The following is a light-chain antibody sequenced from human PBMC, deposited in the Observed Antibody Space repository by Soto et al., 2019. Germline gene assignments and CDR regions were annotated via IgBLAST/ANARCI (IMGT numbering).Light chain of an antibody. CDR2: CDS. CDR1: RSNIGAGYD. J-gene: IGLJ1*01. V-gene: IGLV1-40*01. CDR3: QSYDSSLSVLYV. Sequence: QSVLTQPPSVSGAPGQRVTISCTGSRSNIGAGYDVHWYHQLPGTAPKLLIHCDSNRPSGVPDRFSGSKSDTSASLAITGLQAEDEADYYCQSYDSSLSVLYVFGTGTKLTVL.